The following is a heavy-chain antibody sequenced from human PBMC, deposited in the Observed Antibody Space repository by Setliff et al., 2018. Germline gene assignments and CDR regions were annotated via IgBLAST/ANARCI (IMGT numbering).Heavy chain of an antibody. D-gene: IGHD1-26*01. CDR2: TIPIFGST. Sequence: GASVKVSCKASGYTFTNYGISWVRQAPGQGLEWMGGTIPIFGSTNYAQKFQDRVTITTDESTSTAYMELSSLRSEDTAVYYCARGTKGWDATSYYYYYMDVWGKGTTVTVSS. CDR3: ARGTKGWDATSYYYYYMDV. CDR1: GYTFTNYG. V-gene: IGHV1-69*05. J-gene: IGHJ6*03.